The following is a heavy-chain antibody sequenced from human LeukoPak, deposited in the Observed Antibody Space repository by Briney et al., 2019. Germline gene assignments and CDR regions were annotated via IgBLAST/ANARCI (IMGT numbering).Heavy chain of an antibody. CDR2: INPSGGST. CDR1: GYTFTSYY. D-gene: IGHD3-22*01. J-gene: IGHJ4*02. Sequence: ASVKVSCKASGYTFTSYYMHWVRQAPGQGLEWMGIINPSGGSTSYAQKFQGRVTMTRDTSTSTVYMELSSLRSEGTAVYYCARDSPLGLLRGYYFDYWGQGTLVTVSS. CDR3: ARDSPLGLLRGYYFDY. V-gene: IGHV1-46*01.